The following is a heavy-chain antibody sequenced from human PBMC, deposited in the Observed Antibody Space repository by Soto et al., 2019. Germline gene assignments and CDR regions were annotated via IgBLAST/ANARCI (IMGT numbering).Heavy chain of an antibody. Sequence: QVHLVESGGGLVKPGGSLRLSCTGSGFTFSDFYMTWIRQAPGKGLEWVSHIGNGGNTIYYADSAKGRFTISRDNAHNLVFLQMSSLSPEDTAVYYCARVRGYCSGGSCYRWFDPWGQGTLVTVSS. CDR1: GFTFSDFY. D-gene: IGHD2-15*01. CDR3: ARVRGYCSGGSCYRWFDP. V-gene: IGHV3-11*01. J-gene: IGHJ5*02. CDR2: IGNGGNTI.